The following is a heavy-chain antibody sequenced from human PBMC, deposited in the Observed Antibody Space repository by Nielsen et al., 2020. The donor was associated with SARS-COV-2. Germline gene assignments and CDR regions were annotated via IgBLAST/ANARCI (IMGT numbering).Heavy chain of an antibody. J-gene: IGHJ5*02. V-gene: IGHV4-39*01. Sequence: SETLSLTCTVSGGSISSSSYYWGWIRQPSGKGLEWIGSIYYSGSTYYNPSLKSRVTISVDTSKNQFSLKLSSVTAADTAVYYCARHEGTQNWFDPWGQGTLVTVSS. CDR3: ARHEGTQNWFDP. D-gene: IGHD1-1*01. CDR2: IYYSGST. CDR1: GGSISSSSYY.